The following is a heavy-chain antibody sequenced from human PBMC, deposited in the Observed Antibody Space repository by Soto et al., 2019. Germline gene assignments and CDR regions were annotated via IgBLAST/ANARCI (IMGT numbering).Heavy chain of an antibody. CDR2: IYYSGST. CDR1: GGSISSYY. Sequence: QVQLQESGPGLVKPSETLSLTCTVSGGSISSYYWSWIRQPPGKGLEWIGYIYYSGSTNYNPSLKSRVTISVDTSKNQFSLKLSSVTAAGTAVYYCARGLSPNWCDPWGQGTLVTVSS. J-gene: IGHJ5*02. CDR3: ARGLSPNWCDP. V-gene: IGHV4-59*01.